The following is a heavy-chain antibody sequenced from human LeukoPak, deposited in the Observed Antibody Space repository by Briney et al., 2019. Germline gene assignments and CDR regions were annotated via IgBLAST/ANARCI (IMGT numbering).Heavy chain of an antibody. J-gene: IGHJ3*02. D-gene: IGHD5-12*01. CDR1: GGSVSSYY. V-gene: IGHV4-59*02. Sequence: SETLSLTCTVSGGSVSSYYWSWIRQPPGKGLEWIGYIYYSGSTNYNPSLKSRVTISVDTSKNQFSLKLSSVTAADTAVYYCAREGDSGYDSALAFDIWGQGTMVTVSS. CDR2: IYYSGST. CDR3: AREGDSGYDSALAFDI.